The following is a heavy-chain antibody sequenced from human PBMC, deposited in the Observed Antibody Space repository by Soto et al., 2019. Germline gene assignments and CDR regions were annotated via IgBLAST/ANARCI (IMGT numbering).Heavy chain of an antibody. V-gene: IGHV3-11*06. CDR1: GFPVSDYY. CDR3: ARGGGGGLFEH. Sequence: PGGFLRLSCATSGFPVSDYYISWIRQAPGKGLEWLSHISPKSTYTNYADSVKGRFTISRDNTKSSLFLQMNSLGVEDTAVYYCARGGGGGLFEHWGQGVLVTVSS. J-gene: IGHJ4*02. CDR2: ISPKSTYT. D-gene: IGHD2-21*01.